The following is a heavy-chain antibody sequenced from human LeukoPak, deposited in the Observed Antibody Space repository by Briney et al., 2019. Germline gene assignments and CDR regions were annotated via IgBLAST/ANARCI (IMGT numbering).Heavy chain of an antibody. Sequence: SETLSLTCTVSGGSISSGGYYWSWLRQHPGKGLEWIGDIYYSGSTYFNPSLKSRGTISVDTSKNQFSLKLSSVTAADTAVYYCARVGSSGPTLDYWGQGTLVTVSS. D-gene: IGHD3-22*01. CDR1: GGSISSGGYY. CDR2: IYYSGST. J-gene: IGHJ4*02. CDR3: ARVGSSGPTLDY. V-gene: IGHV4-31*03.